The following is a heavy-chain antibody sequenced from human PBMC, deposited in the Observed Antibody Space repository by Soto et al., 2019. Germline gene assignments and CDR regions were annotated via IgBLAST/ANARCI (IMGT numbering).Heavy chain of an antibody. V-gene: IGHV3-30-3*01. J-gene: IGHJ4*02. CDR3: ARDKPQVPGLPSN. CDR1: GFTFSSYA. Sequence: ESGGGVVQPGRSLRLSCAASGFTFSSYAMHWVRQAPGKGLEWVAVISYDGSNKYYADSVKGRFTISRDNSKNTLYLQMNSLRAEDTAVYYCARDKPQVPGLPSNWGQGTLVTVSS. D-gene: IGHD2-15*01. CDR2: ISYDGSNK.